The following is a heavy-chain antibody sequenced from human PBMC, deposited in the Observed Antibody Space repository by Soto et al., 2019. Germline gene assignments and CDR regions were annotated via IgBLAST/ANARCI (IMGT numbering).Heavy chain of an antibody. CDR3: AREAAYCTNGVCYSQFDY. CDR1: GFTFSSYG. D-gene: IGHD2-8*01. J-gene: IGHJ4*02. CDR2: IWYDGSNK. V-gene: IGHV3-33*01. Sequence: GGSLRLSCAASGFTFSSYGMHWVRQAPGKGLEWVAVIWYDGSNKYYADSVKGRFTISRDNSKNTLYLQMNSLRAEDTAVYYCAREAAYCTNGVCYSQFDYWGQGTLVTVSS.